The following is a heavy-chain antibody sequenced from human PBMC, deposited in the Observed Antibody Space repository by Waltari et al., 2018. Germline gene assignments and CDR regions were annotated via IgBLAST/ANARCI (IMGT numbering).Heavy chain of an antibody. CDR3: ARQDGSGSYGDY. D-gene: IGHD3-10*01. V-gene: IGHV4-38-2*01. Sequence: QVQLQESGPGLVKPSETLSLTCAVSGYSISSGYYWGWIRQPPGKGLEWIGSIYHSGSTYYNPSLKSRVTISVDTSKNQFSLKLSSVTAADTAVYYCARQDGSGSYGDYWGQGTLVTVSS. CDR1: GYSISSGYY. J-gene: IGHJ4*02. CDR2: IYHSGST.